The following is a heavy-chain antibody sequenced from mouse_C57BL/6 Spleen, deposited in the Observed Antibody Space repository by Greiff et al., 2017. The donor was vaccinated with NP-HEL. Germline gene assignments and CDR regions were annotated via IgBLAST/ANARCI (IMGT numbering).Heavy chain of an antibody. D-gene: IGHD1-1*01. CDR3: ASEDYYGISYVRHYFDY. V-gene: IGHV1-80*01. CDR2: IYHGDGDT. Sequence: QVQLQQSGAELVKPGASVKISCKASGYTFSSYWMNWVKQRPGKGLEWIGKIYHGDGDTNYNGKFKGKTTLTADKSSTTAYMQLSSLTSEDSADYVWASEDYYGISYVRHYFDYWGQGTTLTVSS. CDR1: GYTFSSYW. J-gene: IGHJ2*01.